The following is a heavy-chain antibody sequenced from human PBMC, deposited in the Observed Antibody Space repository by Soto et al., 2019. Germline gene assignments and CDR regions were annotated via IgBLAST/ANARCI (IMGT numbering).Heavy chain of an antibody. CDR1: GFTISNYG. Sequence: GGSLRLACEASGFTISNYGMTWVRQAPGKGLEWVSAISGRDGYTYYADSVKGRFTISRDNSKNTLYLQMNSLTAEDTAIYYCAKVERMTPYTHLRWGQGTLVTVSS. V-gene: IGHV3-23*01. J-gene: IGHJ4*02. D-gene: IGHD1-1*01. CDR3: AKVERMTPYTHLR. CDR2: ISGRDGYT.